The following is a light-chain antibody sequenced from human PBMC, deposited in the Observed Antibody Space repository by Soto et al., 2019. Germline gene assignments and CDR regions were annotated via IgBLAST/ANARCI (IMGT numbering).Light chain of an antibody. CDR1: QSVSSN. CDR2: GTL. CDR3: HQYNNWLWT. J-gene: IGKJ1*01. V-gene: IGKV3-15*01. Sequence: EFVLTQSPGTLSVSPGERANLSCRASQSVSSNLAWYQQKPGQTPRLLIFGTLTRATGIPARFSGSVSGTEFTLTISSVQSEDVAVYYCHQYNNWLWTFGQGTKVDIK.